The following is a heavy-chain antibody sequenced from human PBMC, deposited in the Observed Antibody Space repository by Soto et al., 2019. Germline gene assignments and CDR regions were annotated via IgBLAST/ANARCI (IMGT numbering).Heavy chain of an antibody. V-gene: IGHV3-23*01. D-gene: IGHD2-2*01. J-gene: IGHJ3*02. Sequence: GGSLRLSCAASGFTFSSHGLSWVRQAPGKGLEWVSALTSSGGTTYYADSVKGRFTISRDNSKNTLYLQMNSLRAEDTAVYYCAGSSTRVPHDAFGIWGKGTMVTVSS. CDR3: AGSSTRVPHDAFGI. CDR1: GFTFSSHG. CDR2: LTSSGGTT.